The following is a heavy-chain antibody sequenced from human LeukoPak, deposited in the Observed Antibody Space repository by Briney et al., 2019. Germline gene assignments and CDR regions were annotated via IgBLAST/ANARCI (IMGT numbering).Heavy chain of an antibody. D-gene: IGHD3-9*01. CDR3: ASEAYYDILTFDY. CDR1: GFTFSSYS. V-gene: IGHV3-21*01. CDR2: ISSSSSYI. J-gene: IGHJ4*02. Sequence: GGSLRLSCAASGFTFSSYSMNWVRQAPGKGLEWVSSISSSSSYIYYADSVKGRFTISRDNAKNSLYPQMNSLRAEDTAVYYCASEAYYDILTFDYWGQGTLVTVSS.